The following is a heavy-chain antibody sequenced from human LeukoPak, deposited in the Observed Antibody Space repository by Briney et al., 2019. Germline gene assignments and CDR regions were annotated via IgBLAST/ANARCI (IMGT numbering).Heavy chain of an antibody. CDR2: ISGSGGST. Sequence: GGSLRLSCAASGFTVSSNYMSWVRQAPGKGLEWVSAISGSGGSTYYADSVKGRFTISRDNSKNTLYLQMNSLRAEDTAVYYCAKDWDSSSSGVWLSWGQGTLVTVSS. CDR1: GFTVSSNY. CDR3: AKDWDSSSSGVWLS. V-gene: IGHV3-23*01. D-gene: IGHD6-6*01. J-gene: IGHJ4*02.